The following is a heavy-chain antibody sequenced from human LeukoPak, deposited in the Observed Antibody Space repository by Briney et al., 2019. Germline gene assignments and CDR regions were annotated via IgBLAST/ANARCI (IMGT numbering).Heavy chain of an antibody. CDR2: IIPIFGTA. Sequence: SVKVSCKASGGTFSSYAISWVRQAPGQGLEWMGGIIPIFGTANYAQKFQGRVTITADESTSTAYMELSSLRSEDTAVYYCARSRYCSSTSCYHFDYWGQGTLVTVSS. CDR1: GGTFSSYA. CDR3: ARSRYCSSTSCYHFDY. J-gene: IGHJ4*02. D-gene: IGHD2-2*01. V-gene: IGHV1-69*13.